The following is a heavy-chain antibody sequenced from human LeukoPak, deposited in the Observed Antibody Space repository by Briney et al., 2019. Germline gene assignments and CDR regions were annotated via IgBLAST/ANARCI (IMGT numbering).Heavy chain of an antibody. CDR1: GFTFSSYA. J-gene: IGHJ4*02. D-gene: IGHD6-13*01. V-gene: IGHV3-64*01. Sequence: GGSLRLSCAASGFTFSSYAMHWVRQAPGKGLEYVSAISSNGGSTYYANSVKGRFTISRDNSKNTLYLQMGSLRAEDMAVYYCARFEAAAGAFDYWGQGTLVTVSS. CDR2: ISSNGGST. CDR3: ARFEAAAGAFDY.